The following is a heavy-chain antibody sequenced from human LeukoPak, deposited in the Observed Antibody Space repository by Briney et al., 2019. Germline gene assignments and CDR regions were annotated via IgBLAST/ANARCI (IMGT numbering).Heavy chain of an antibody. Sequence: QAWGSLRLSCSASGFTFSTYAMHWVRQAPGKGLEYVSSITSDGGSTYYADSVKGRFTISRDNSKNTLYLQVNSLRPEDTAVYYCVKDQSGSGSWWGQGTLVTVSS. V-gene: IGHV3-64D*06. CDR2: ITSDGGST. CDR3: VKDQSGSGSW. J-gene: IGHJ4*02. CDR1: GFTFSTYA. D-gene: IGHD3-10*01.